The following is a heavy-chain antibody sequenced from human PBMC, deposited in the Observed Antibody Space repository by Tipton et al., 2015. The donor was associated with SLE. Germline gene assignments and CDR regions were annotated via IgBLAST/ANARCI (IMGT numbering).Heavy chain of an antibody. CDR2: INHSGST. J-gene: IGHJ4*02. CDR1: GGSFSGYY. CDR3: ARHREGQRAV. V-gene: IGHV4-34*01. D-gene: IGHD6-25*01. Sequence: GLVKPSETLSLTCAVYGGSFSGYYWSWIRQPPGKGLEWIGEINHSGSTNYNPSLKSRVTISVDTSKNQFSLKLSSVTAADTAVYYCARHREGQRAVWGQGTLVTVSS.